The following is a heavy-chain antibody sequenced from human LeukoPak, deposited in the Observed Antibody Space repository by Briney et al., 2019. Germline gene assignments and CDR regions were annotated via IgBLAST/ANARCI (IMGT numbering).Heavy chain of an antibody. CDR1: GFSFSNYA. CDR3: ARGQYTNGWYFFDN. Sequence: TGGSLRLSCAASGFSFSNYAMHWVRQAPGKGLEWVTVISYDGGNIHYADSVKGRFTISRDNSRKMVYLQMNSLRTEDMAVYYCARGQYTNGWYFFDNWGQGALVTVSS. D-gene: IGHD6-19*01. J-gene: IGHJ4*02. CDR2: ISYDGGNI. V-gene: IGHV3-30-3*01.